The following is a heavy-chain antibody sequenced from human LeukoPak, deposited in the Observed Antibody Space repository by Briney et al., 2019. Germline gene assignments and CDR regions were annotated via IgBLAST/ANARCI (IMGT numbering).Heavy chain of an antibody. CDR3: AKGYYDYVWGSYYFDY. J-gene: IGHJ4*02. V-gene: IGHV3-23*01. D-gene: IGHD3-16*01. Sequence: PGGSLRLSCAASGFTFSSYAMSWVRQAPGKGLEWVSAISGSGGSTYYADSVKGRFTNSRDDSKNTLYLQMNSLRAEDTAVYYCAKGYYDYVWGSYYFDYWGQGTLVTVSS. CDR2: ISGSGGST. CDR1: GFTFSSYA.